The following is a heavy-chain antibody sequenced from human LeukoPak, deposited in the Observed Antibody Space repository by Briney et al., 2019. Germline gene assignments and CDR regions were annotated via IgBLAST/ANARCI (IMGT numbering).Heavy chain of an antibody. Sequence: ASVKVSCKASGYTFTGYYMHWVRQAPGQGLEWMGRINPNSGGTNYAQKFQGRVTMTRDTSISTAYMELSRLRSDDTAVYYCARERGYVQDPWGYWGQGTLVTVSS. CDR3: ARERGYVQDPWGY. CDR1: GYTFTGYY. J-gene: IGHJ4*02. V-gene: IGHV1-2*06. D-gene: IGHD3-10*02. CDR2: INPNSGGT.